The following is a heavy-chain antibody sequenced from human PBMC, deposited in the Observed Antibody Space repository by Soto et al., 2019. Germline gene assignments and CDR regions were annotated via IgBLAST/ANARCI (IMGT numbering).Heavy chain of an antibody. CDR3: ARDQQMAYYYGSGPIDYYGKDV. J-gene: IGHJ6*02. V-gene: IGHV3-30*03. CDR2: ISDDGVHE. Sequence: GGSLRLSCAAAGFIFNRYGVHWVRQATGKGLEWVAFISDDGVHEYYPDSEKGRFTISRDNSKNTLYLQMRSLRPEDTAVYYCARDQQMAYYYGSGPIDYYGKDVWGQGTTVTVSS. CDR1: GFIFNRYG. D-gene: IGHD3-10*01.